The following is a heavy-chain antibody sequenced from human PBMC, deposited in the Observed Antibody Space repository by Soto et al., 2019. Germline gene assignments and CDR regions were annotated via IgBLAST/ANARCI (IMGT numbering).Heavy chain of an antibody. V-gene: IGHV3-21*01. Sequence: GSLRLSCAASGFTFSSYSMNWVRQAPGKGLEWVSSISSSSSYIYYADSVKGRFTISRDNAKNSLYLQMNSLRAEDTAVYYCASLDYDFWSGYYGPRYGMDVWGQGNTVTVSS. CDR1: GFTFSSYS. CDR3: ASLDYDFWSGYYGPRYGMDV. J-gene: IGHJ6*02. CDR2: ISSSSSYI. D-gene: IGHD3-3*01.